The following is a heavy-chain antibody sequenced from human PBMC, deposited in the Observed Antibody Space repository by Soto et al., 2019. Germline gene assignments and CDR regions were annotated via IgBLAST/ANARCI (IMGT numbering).Heavy chain of an antibody. CDR2: IKSKTDGGTT. D-gene: IGHD1-26*01. Sequence: GGSLRLSWAASGFTFSNAWMSWVRQAPGKGLEWVGRIKSKTDGGTTDYAAPVKGRFTISRDDSKNTLYLQMNSLKTEDTAVYYCTTVDGIDTDYYYMDVWGEGTTVTVSS. J-gene: IGHJ6*03. V-gene: IGHV3-15*01. CDR1: GFTFSNAW. CDR3: TTVDGIDTDYYYMDV.